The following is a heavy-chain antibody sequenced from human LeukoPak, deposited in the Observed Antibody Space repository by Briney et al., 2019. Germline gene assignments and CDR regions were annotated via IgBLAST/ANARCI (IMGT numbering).Heavy chain of an antibody. V-gene: IGHV3-74*01. CDR3: ARGYRQQLVNWFDP. J-gene: IGHJ5*02. CDR1: GFTFSNYW. CDR2: INNDGSGT. D-gene: IGHD6-13*01. Sequence: GGSLRLSCAASGFTFSNYWMHWVRQAPGKGLVWVSRINNDGSGTTYADSVKGRFTISRDNAKSTLYLQMNSLRAEDTAVYYCARGYRQQLVNWFDPWGQGTLVTVSS.